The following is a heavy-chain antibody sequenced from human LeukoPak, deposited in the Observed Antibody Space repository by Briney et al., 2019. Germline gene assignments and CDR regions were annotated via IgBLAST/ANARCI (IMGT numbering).Heavy chain of an antibody. CDR1: GFTFSNYG. D-gene: IGHD6-6*01. J-gene: IGHJ4*02. V-gene: IGHV3-23*01. Sequence: PGGSLRLSCAASGFTFSNYGMSWVRQAPGKGLEWVSTITVSGAGTSYPDSVKGRFIISRDNSKNTLYLQMNSLRAEDTAVYYCAKNTQYSGYYDCWGQGTLVAVSS. CDR2: ITVSGAGT. CDR3: AKNTQYSGYYDC.